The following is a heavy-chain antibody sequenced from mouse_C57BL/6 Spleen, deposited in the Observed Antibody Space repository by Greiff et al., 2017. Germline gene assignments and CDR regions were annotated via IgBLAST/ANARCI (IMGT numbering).Heavy chain of an antibody. D-gene: IGHD2-5*01. Sequence: VQLQQSGAELMKPGASVKLSCKATGYTFTGYWIEWVKQRPGHGLEWIGENLPGSGSTNYNEKFKGKATFTADTSSNTSYMQLSSLTTEYSAIDYCARGYSNYVYYFDYWGQGTTLTVSS. CDR3: ARGYSNYVYYFDY. J-gene: IGHJ2*01. CDR1: GYTFTGYW. V-gene: IGHV1-9*01. CDR2: NLPGSGST.